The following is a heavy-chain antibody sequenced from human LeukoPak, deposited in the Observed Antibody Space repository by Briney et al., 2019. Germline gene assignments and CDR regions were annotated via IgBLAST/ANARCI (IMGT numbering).Heavy chain of an antibody. Sequence: PSQTLSLTCTVSGGSISSGGYYWSWIRQHPGKGLEWIGYIYYSGSTYYNLSLKSRVTISVDTSKNQFSLKLSSVTAADTAVYYCARVTAAAINFDYWGQGTLVTVSS. CDR1: GGSISSGGYY. CDR2: IYYSGST. CDR3: ARVTAAAINFDY. J-gene: IGHJ4*02. V-gene: IGHV4-31*03. D-gene: IGHD6-13*01.